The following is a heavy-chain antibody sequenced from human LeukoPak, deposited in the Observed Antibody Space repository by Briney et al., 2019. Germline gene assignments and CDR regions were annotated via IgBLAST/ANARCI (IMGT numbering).Heavy chain of an antibody. J-gene: IGHJ3*02. CDR3: AKVHKTRYFDWLLDAFDI. V-gene: IGHV3-23*01. Sequence: GGSLRLSCAASGFTFSSYAMSWVRQAPGKGLEWVSAISGSGGSTYYADSVKGRFTISRDNSKSTLYLQMNSLRAEDTAVYYCAKVHKTRYFDWLLDAFDIWGQGTVVTVSS. CDR2: ISGSGGST. CDR1: GFTFSSYA. D-gene: IGHD3-9*01.